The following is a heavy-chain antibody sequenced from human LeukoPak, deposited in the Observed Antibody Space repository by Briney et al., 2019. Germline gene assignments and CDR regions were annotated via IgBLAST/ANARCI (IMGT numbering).Heavy chain of an antibody. V-gene: IGHV1-46*02. D-gene: IGHD4-17*01. CDR3: ARDLRATVTTPACY. CDR1: GYTFNNYN. J-gene: IGHJ4*02. Sequence: GASVKISCKASGYTFNNYNIHWLRQAPGQGLEWMGIVNPGGDSTNYAQDFQGRLTMTTDSSTSTAYMELRSLRSDDTAVYYCARDLRATVTTPACYWGQGTLVTVSS. CDR2: VNPGGDST.